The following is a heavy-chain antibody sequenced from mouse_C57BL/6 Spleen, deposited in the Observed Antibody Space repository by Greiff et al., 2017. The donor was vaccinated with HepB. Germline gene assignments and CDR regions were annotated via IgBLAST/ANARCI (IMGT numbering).Heavy chain of an antibody. V-gene: IGHV14-2*01. CDR2: IDPEDGET. Sequence: EVQLQQSGAELVKPGASVKLSCTASGFNIKDYYMHWVKQRTEQGLEWIGRIDPEDGETKYASKFQGKATITAARSSTTAYLQLRSLTSEDTAGYYCAPYDYECFAFGGQGTLVTVSA. CDR1: GFNIKDYY. J-gene: IGHJ3*01. D-gene: IGHD2-4*01. CDR3: APYDYECFAF.